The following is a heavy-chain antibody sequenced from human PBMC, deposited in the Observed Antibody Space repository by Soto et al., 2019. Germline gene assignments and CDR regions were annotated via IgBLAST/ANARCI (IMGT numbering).Heavy chain of an antibody. D-gene: IGHD6-6*01. CDR3: ARDLVYSSSSARGY. Sequence: GGSLRLSCAASGFTFSSYAMHWVRQAPGKGLEWVAVISYDGSNKYYADSVKGRFTISGDNSKNTLYLQMNSLRAEDTAVYYCARDLVYSSSSARGYWGQGTLVTVSS. CDR1: GFTFSSYA. V-gene: IGHV3-30-3*01. J-gene: IGHJ4*02. CDR2: ISYDGSNK.